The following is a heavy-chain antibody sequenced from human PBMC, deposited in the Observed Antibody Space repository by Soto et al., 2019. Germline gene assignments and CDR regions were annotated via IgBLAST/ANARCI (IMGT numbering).Heavy chain of an antibody. D-gene: IGHD2-21*02. CDR2: INGNNGDT. CDR1: GYTFSNYA. V-gene: IGHV1-3*01. J-gene: IGHJ6*02. Sequence: QVRLVQSGAEVRKPGASVKISCKASGYTFSNYALHWVRQAPGQRPEWMGWINGNNGDTKYAPKCQGRVTISSDTSATTGDMEMAGLISEDTAVYFCARSPRVTPYYYYGLDVWGQGTTVTVSS. CDR3: ARSPRVTPYYYYGLDV.